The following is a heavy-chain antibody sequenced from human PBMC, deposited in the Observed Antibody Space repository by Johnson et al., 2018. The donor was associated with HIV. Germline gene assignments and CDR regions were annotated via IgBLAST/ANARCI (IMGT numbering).Heavy chain of an antibody. CDR1: RFTFSMHS. V-gene: IGHV3-30*04. CDR2: ISYDGSNK. D-gene: IGHD4/OR15-4a*01. Sequence: QVQLVESGGGVVQPGRSLKVSCSASRFTFSMHSMHWVRQAPGKGLEWVALISYDGSNKYYADSVKGRFTISRDNSKNTLYLQVSSLRPEDTAVYYGAREREDYGLDIWGQGTMVTVSS. CDR3: AREREDYGLDI. J-gene: IGHJ3*02.